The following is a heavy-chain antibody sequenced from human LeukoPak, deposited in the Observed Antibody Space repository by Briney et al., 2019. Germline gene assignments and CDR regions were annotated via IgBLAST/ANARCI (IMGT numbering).Heavy chain of an antibody. D-gene: IGHD2-21*01. J-gene: IGHJ5*02. Sequence: SQTLSLTCVISGDTVSNSTVAWNWIRQSPSRGLEWLGRTYYRSEWYSDYLASVEGRITISSDTSKNQFSLQLTSVTPEDSAVYFCARSGYCHHRGGDYPNFFDPWGQGTLATVSS. CDR2: TYYRSEWYS. V-gene: IGHV6-1*01. CDR3: ARSGYCHHRGGDYPNFFDP. CDR1: GDTVSNSTVA.